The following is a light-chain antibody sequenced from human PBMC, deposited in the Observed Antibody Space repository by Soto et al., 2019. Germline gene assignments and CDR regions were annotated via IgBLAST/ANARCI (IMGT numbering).Light chain of an antibody. V-gene: IGKV1-33*01. CDR2: DAS. J-gene: IGKJ4*01. CDR1: QDISNS. Sequence: DVQITHSPCSLAASVGDRVTITCQASQDISNSLNWYQQRPGKAPNLLIYDASNLETGVPSRFSGSGSGTHFTLTISSLQPEDIATYHCQQYNNLPLTFGGGTKVDIK. CDR3: QQYNNLPLT.